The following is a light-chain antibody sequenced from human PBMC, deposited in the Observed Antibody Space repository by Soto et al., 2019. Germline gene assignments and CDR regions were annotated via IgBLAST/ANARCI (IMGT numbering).Light chain of an antibody. CDR2: DVS. CDR1: SSDVGRYSY. V-gene: IGLV2-11*01. Sequence: QSVLTQPRSVSGSPGQSVSISCTGTSSDVGRYSYVSWYQQHPGKAPKLMIYDVSERPSGVTDRFSGSKSGNTASLTLSGIQAEDEADYYCCSYAGTYAGVFGTGTKVTV. CDR3: CSYAGTYAGV. J-gene: IGLJ1*01.